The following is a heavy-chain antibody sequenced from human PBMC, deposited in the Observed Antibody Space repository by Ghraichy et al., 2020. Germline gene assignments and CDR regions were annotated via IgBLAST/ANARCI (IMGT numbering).Heavy chain of an antibody. Sequence: ASVKVSCKASGYTFTSYGISWARQAPGQGLEWMGWISVEDGRTNYARKFQGRVTVTTDTSTSTAYMELRSLRSDDPAVYYCARDWNYEFDYWGQGTLVTVSS. J-gene: IGHJ4*02. CDR1: GYTFTSYG. V-gene: IGHV1-18*01. D-gene: IGHD1-7*01. CDR3: ARDWNYEFDY. CDR2: ISVEDGRT.